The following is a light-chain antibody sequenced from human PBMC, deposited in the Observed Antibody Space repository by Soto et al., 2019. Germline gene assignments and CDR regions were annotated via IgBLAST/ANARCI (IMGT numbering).Light chain of an antibody. CDR3: SSYTSRSIDYV. V-gene: IGLV2-14*01. CDR2: EVS. CDR1: SSDVGGYNY. J-gene: IGLJ1*01. Sequence: QSALTQPASVSGSPGQSITISCTGTSSDVGGYNYVSWYQQHPGKAPKLMIYEVSNRPSGVSNRFSGSKSGNTASLTISGLQAEDEADYYCSSYTSRSIDYVFGTGTKRNVL.